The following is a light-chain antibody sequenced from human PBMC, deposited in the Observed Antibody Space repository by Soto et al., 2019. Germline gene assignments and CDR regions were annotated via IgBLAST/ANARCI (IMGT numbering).Light chain of an antibody. CDR2: GNS. CDR3: QSYDRSLSAI. CDR1: SSNIGAGYD. J-gene: IGLJ1*01. Sequence: QSLLTQPPSVSGAPGQRVTISCTGSSSNIGAGYDVHWYQQLPGTAPKLLIYGNSNRPSGVPDRFSGSKSGTSASLAITGLQAADEADYYGQSYDRSLSAIYGTWTKVTVL. V-gene: IGLV1-40*01.